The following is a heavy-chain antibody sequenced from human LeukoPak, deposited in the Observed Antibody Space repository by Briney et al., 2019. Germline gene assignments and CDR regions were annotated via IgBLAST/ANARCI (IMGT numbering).Heavy chain of an antibody. CDR3: AGYSSSSLYYYYGMDV. CDR2: IYYSGST. CDR1: GGSISSSSYY. J-gene: IGHJ6*02. Sequence: SETLSLTCTVSGGSISSSSYYWGWIRQPPGMGLEWIGSIYYSGSTYYNPSFKSRVTISVDTSKNQFSLKLSSVTAADTAVYYCAGYSSSSLYYYYGMDVWGQGTTVTVSS. V-gene: IGHV4-39*01. D-gene: IGHD6-6*01.